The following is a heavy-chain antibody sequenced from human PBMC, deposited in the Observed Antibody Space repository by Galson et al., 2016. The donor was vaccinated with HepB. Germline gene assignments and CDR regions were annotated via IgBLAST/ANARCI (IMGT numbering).Heavy chain of an antibody. CDR3: ARDSLYYYDSDHYYYGMDV. CDR2: INPVGGGT. J-gene: IGHJ6*02. D-gene: IGHD3-22*01. CDR1: GYTFTNYY. Sequence: SVKVSCKASGYTFTNYYMHWVRQAPGQGLEWVAIINPVGGGTTYAQKFQGRVTMTSDTSTSTVYMEVSSLRSEDTAVYYCARDSLYYYDSDHYYYGMDVWGQGTTVTVSS. V-gene: IGHV1-46*01.